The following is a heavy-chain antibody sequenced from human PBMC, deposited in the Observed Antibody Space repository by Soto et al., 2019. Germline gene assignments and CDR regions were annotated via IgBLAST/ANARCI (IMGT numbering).Heavy chain of an antibody. V-gene: IGHV1-69*04. J-gene: IGHJ6*02. Sequence: VASVKVSCKASGGTFSSYTISWVRQAPGQGLEWMGRIIPILGIANYAQKFQGRVTITADKSTSTAYMELSSLRSEDTAVYYCATDQVRYYGSGSYWPGDYYYGMDVWG. CDR1: GGTFSSYT. CDR3: ATDQVRYYGSGSYWPGDYYYGMDV. D-gene: IGHD3-10*01. CDR2: IIPILGIA.